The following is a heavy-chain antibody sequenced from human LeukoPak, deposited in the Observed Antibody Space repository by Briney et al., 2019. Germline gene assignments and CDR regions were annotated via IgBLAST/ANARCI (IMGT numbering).Heavy chain of an antibody. CDR2: MSYDGSNK. Sequence: GGSLRLSCAASGFTFSSYAMSWVRQAPGKGLEWVAVMSYDGSNKYYADSVKGRFTISRDNSKNTLYLQMNSPRAEDTAVYYCANTKYSGYDPHGMDVWGQGTTVTVSS. J-gene: IGHJ6*02. D-gene: IGHD5-12*01. CDR1: GFTFSSYA. V-gene: IGHV3-30*18. CDR3: ANTKYSGYDPHGMDV.